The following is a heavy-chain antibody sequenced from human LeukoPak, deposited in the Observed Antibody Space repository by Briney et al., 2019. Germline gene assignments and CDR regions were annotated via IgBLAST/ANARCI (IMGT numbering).Heavy chain of an antibody. V-gene: IGHV3-74*01. CDR3: ARGRPHGNDY. CDR1: GFSFTDAW. Sequence: GGSLRLSCVASGFSFTDAWMNWVRQAPGKGLVWVSRIASDGSSTTYADSVKGRFSISRDNAKNTLYLQMNSLRVEDTAVYYCARGRPHGNDYWGQGTLVTVSS. CDR2: IASDGSST. D-gene: IGHD4-23*01. J-gene: IGHJ4*02.